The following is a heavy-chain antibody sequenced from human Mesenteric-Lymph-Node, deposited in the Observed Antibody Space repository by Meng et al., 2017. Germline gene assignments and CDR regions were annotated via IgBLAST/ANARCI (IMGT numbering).Heavy chain of an antibody. J-gene: IGHJ4*02. CDR1: VGSYSSGDYY. D-gene: IGHD5/OR15-5a*01. CDR2: INYNGST. CDR3: ARGPSTYFDY. V-gene: IGHV4-30-4*01. Sequence: VQLGESGPGLVKPSQTLSLACSVSVGSYSSGDYYWSWIRQPPWKGREWIRYINYNGSTYYHRSLKSRVAISVDTSKNQFSMQRCYVTAADTAVNYCARGPSTYFDYWGQGTLVTVSS.